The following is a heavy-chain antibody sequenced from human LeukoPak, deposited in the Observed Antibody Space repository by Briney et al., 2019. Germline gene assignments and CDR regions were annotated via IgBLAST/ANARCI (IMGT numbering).Heavy chain of an antibody. CDR2: ISSSGSTI. J-gene: IGHJ4*02. V-gene: IGHV3-48*03. CDR1: GFTFSSYE. CDR3: ARGSYRPIDY. Sequence: PGGSLRLSCAASGFTFSSYEMNWVRQAPGKGLEWVSYISSSGSTIYYADSVKGRFTISRDNAKKSLYLQMNSLRAEDTAVYCCARGSYRPIDYWGQGTLVTVSS. D-gene: IGHD3-16*02.